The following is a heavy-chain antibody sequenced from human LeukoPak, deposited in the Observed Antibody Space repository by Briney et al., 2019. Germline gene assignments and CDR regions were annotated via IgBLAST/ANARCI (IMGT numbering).Heavy chain of an antibody. CDR1: GFTFSSYS. Sequence: GGSLRLSCAASGFTFSSYSMNWVRQAPGKGLEWVSSISSSSSYIYYADSVKGRFTISRDNAKNSLYLQMNSLRAEDTAVYYCARGLLSTVGYLDSWGQGTLVAVAS. D-gene: IGHD2/OR15-2a*01. CDR3: ARGLLSTVGYLDS. J-gene: IGHJ4*02. V-gene: IGHV3-21*01. CDR2: ISSSSSYI.